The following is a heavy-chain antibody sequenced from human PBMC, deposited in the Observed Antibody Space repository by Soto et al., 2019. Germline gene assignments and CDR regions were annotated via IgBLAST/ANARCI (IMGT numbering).Heavy chain of an antibody. J-gene: IGHJ4*02. CDR3: AKDRQFRSYYESAGHYNN. D-gene: IGHD3-22*01. Sequence: EVQLLESGGGLVQPGGSLRLTCVGSGFTFRNQDMRWVRQAPGKGLEWVSGISGRGGVTYYADYVKGRFTISRDNSKNTLYLQMNNLRANDPAVYYCAKDRQFRSYYESAGHYNNWGEGTLVTVSS. CDR2: ISGRGGVT. CDR1: GFTFRNQD. V-gene: IGHV3-23*01.